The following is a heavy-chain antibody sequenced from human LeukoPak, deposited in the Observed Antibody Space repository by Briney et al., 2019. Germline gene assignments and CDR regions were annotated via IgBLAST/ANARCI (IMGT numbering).Heavy chain of an antibody. CDR2: IIPIFGTA. J-gene: IGHJ5*02. CDR3: ARGTRVLRFLGWSNWFDP. Sequence: SVKVSCKASGGTFSSYAISWVRQAPGQGLEWMGRIIPIFGTANYAQKFQGRVTITADKSTSTAYMALSSLRSEDTAVYYCARGTRVLRFLGWSNWFDPWGQGTLVTVSS. CDR1: GGTFSSYA. D-gene: IGHD3-3*01. V-gene: IGHV1-69*06.